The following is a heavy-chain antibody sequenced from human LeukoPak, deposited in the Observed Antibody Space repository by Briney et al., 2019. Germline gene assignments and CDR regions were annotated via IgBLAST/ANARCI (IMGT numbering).Heavy chain of an antibody. CDR1: GGTFSSYA. Sequence: GASVKVSCKASGGTFSSYAISWVRQAPGQGLEWMGWINPYTGDTNSAQKFQGRVTMTRDTSISTACMELSRLTSDDSAVYYCARDLESPGELKYYYYMDVWGNGTTVTVSS. CDR3: ARDLESPGELKYYYYMDV. D-gene: IGHD1-26*01. J-gene: IGHJ6*03. V-gene: IGHV1-2*02. CDR2: INPYTGDT.